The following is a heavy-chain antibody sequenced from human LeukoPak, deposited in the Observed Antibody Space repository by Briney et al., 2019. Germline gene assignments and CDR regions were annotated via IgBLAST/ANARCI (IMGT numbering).Heavy chain of an antibody. J-gene: IGHJ6*02. D-gene: IGHD3-10*01. CDR3: ARVAIRGLYGMDV. Sequence: GASVKVSCKASGYTFTGYYMHWVRQAPGQGLEWMGWINPNSGGTNYAQKFQGRVTMTRDTSISTAYMELSRLRSDDTAVYYCARVAIRGLYGMDVWGQGTPVTVSS. CDR2: INPNSGGT. V-gene: IGHV1-2*02. CDR1: GYTFTGYY.